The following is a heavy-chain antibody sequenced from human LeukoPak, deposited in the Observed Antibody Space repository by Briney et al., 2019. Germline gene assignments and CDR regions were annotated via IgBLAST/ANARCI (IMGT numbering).Heavy chain of an antibody. V-gene: IGHV3-23*01. CDR1: GLTFSSYA. Sequence: PGGSLRLSCAASGLTFSSYAMSWVRQAPGKGLEWVSAISGSGGSTYYADSVKGRFTISRDNSKNTLYLQMNSLRAEDTVVYYCAKDRVVPAARFDYWGQGTLVTVSS. CDR3: AKDRVVPAARFDY. D-gene: IGHD2-2*01. J-gene: IGHJ4*02. CDR2: ISGSGGST.